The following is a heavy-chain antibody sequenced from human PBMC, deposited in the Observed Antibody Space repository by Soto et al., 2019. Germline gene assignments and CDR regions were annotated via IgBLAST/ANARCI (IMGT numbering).Heavy chain of an antibody. CDR2: VYDSGNT. CDR3: ARKGATASYAHYHIDV. D-gene: IGHD6-13*01. CDR1: GCSISPYY. Sequence: QVQLQESGPGLVKPSETLSLTCTVSGCSISPYYWSWIRQPPGKVLEWIGYVYDSGNTNYNPSLESRVTISVDTSRNRFSLNLTSATAANKAVYYCARKGATASYAHYHIDVWGRGTAVTVSS. V-gene: IGHV4-59*01. J-gene: IGHJ6*03.